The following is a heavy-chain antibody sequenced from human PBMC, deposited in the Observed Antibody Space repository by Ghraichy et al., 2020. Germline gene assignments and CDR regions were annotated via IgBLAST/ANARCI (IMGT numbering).Heavy chain of an antibody. CDR3: ARGTLSSGWYAFDY. V-gene: IGHV6-1*01. Sequence: SQTLSLTCAISGDSVSSNNAAWNWIRQSPSRGLEWLGRTYYVSKWYNDYAVSVKSRITINADTSKNQFSLQLNSVTPEDTAVYYCARGTLSSGWYAFDYWGQGAQLTVSS. D-gene: IGHD6-19*01. CDR2: TYYVSKWYN. CDR1: GDSVSSNNAA. J-gene: IGHJ4*02.